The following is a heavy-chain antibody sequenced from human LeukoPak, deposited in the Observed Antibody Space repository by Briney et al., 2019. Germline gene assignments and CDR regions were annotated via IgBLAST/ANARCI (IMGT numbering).Heavy chain of an antibody. V-gene: IGHV3-48*04. D-gene: IGHD3-3*01. CDR2: ISSSMSIT. Sequence: GESLRLSCAASGFSLSGYSMNWVRQTPGKGLEWISYISSSMSITYYADSVKGRFSISRDNAKNSLYLQMNSLRAEDTAVYYCARGVPYASWSGPHYSDYWGQGTLVTVSS. J-gene: IGHJ4*02. CDR1: GFSLSGYS. CDR3: ARGVPYASWSGPHYSDY.